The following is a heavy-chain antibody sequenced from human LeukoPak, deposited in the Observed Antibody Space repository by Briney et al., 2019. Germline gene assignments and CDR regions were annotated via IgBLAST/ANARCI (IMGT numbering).Heavy chain of an antibody. V-gene: IGHV4-39*07. J-gene: IGHJ5*02. D-gene: IGHD4-23*01. Sequence: SETLSLTCTVSGGSISSSSYYWGWIRQPPGKGLEWIGSIYYSGSTYYNPSLKSRVTISVDTSKNQFSLKLSSVTAADTAVYYCARDPEDFIGNVWFDPWGQGTLVSVSS. CDR3: ARDPEDFIGNVWFDP. CDR2: IYYSGST. CDR1: GGSISSSSYY.